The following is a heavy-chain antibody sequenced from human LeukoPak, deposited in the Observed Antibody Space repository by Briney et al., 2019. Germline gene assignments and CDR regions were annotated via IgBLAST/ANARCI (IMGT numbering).Heavy chain of an antibody. CDR2: INTNTGNP. CDR1: GDIFSKYA. J-gene: IGHJ4*02. CDR3: AKYYYDSSGYYSPFDY. V-gene: IGHV7-4-1*02. Sequence: ASVKVSCKASGDIFSKYAISWVRQAPGQGLEWMGWINTNTGNPTYAQGFTGRFVFSLDTSVSTAYLQISSLKAEDTAVYYCAKYYYDSSGYYSPFDYWGQGTLVTVSS. D-gene: IGHD3-22*01.